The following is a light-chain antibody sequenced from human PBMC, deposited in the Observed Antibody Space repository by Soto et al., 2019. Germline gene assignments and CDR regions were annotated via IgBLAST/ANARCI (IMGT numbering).Light chain of an antibody. CDR2: DAS. CDR3: QQRFT. CDR1: QSVSSY. J-gene: IGKJ4*01. Sequence: EIVLTQSPATLSLSPGERATLSCRASQSVSSYLAWYQQKPGQAPRLLIYDASNRATGIPGRFSGSGSGTDFTLTIRSLEPEDFAVYYCQQRFTFGGGTKVEIK. V-gene: IGKV3-11*01.